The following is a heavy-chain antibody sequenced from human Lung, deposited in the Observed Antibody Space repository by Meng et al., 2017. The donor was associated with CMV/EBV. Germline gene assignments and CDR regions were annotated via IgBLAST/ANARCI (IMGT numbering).Heavy chain of an antibody. D-gene: IGHD3-3*01. CDR2: IYYSGST. CDR1: GGSISSYY. V-gene: IGHV4-59*01. Sequence: SETXSLXCTVSGGSISSYYWSWIRQPPGKGLEWIGYIYYSGSTNYNPSLKSRVTISVDTSKNQFSLKLSSVTAADTAVYYCARFTIFGVVMDGMDVWGQGTXVTVAS. CDR3: ARFTIFGVVMDGMDV. J-gene: IGHJ6*02.